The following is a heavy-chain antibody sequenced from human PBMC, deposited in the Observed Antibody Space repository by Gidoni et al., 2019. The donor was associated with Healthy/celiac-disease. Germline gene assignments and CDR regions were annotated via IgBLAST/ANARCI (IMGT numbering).Heavy chain of an antibody. CDR3: ARDLRAYGMDV. V-gene: IGHV4-39*07. CDR1: GGSISSRSYY. CDR2: IYYSGCT. J-gene: IGHJ6*02. Sequence: QLQLQESGPGLVKPSETLSLTCTVSGGSISSRSYYWGWIRQPPGKGLEWSGSIYYSGCTYYNPSLKSRVTISVDTSKNQFSLKLSSVTAADTAVYYCARDLRAYGMDVWGQGTTVTVSS.